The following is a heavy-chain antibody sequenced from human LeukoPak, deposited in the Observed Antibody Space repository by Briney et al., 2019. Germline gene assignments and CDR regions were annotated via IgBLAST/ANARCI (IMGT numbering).Heavy chain of an antibody. Sequence: GGSLRLSCAASGFTFSDYYMSWIRQAPGKGLEWVSYISSSSSYTNYADSVKGRFTISRDNAKNSLYLHMSSLRAEDTAVYYYASQNYGGHPYDYWGQGTLVTVSS. CDR2: ISSSSSYT. V-gene: IGHV3-11*06. CDR1: GFTFSDYY. D-gene: IGHD4-23*01. CDR3: ASQNYGGHPYDY. J-gene: IGHJ4*02.